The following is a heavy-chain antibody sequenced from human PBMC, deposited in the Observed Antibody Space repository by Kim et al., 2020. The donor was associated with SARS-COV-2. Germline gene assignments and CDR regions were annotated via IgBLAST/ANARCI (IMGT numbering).Heavy chain of an antibody. CDR1: GFPFSTHE. CDR2: ISDSGTTT. J-gene: IGHJ4*02. CDR3: TTAYYPVWG. Sequence: GGSLRLSCAASGFPFSTHEMNWVRQAPGKGLEWVSYISDSGTTTNHADSVNGRFTISRDNGKNSLYLQMNSLRAEDTAFYYCTTAYYPVWGWGQGTLVTVSS. V-gene: IGHV3-48*03. D-gene: IGHD2-21*01.